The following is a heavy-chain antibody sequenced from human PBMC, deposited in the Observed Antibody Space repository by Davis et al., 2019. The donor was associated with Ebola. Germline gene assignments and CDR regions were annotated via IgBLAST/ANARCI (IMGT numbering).Heavy chain of an antibody. CDR2: IIPIFDTP. J-gene: IGHJ4*02. V-gene: IGHV1-69*13. Sequence: SVKVSCKTSGGSFSSHPISWVRQAPRQGLEWMGGIIPIFDTPHYAQKFQGRITITADASTSTAYMELSSLRSEDTATYCGGGDFDGGNYYFDYWGQGTPVTVSS. CDR1: GGSFSSHP. CDR3: GGDFDGGNYYFDY. D-gene: IGHD3-9*01.